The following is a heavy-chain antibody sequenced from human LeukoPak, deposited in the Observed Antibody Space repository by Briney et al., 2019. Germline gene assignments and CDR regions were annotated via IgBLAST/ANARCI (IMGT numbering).Heavy chain of an antibody. CDR2: IKQDGSEK. Sequence: HPGGSLRLSCAASGFTFSSYWMNWVRQAPGKGLEWVANIKQDGSEKYYVDSVRGRFTISRDNAKNSLYLQMNSLRAEDTAVYYCARDQRFNSYNWFDPWGQGTLVTVSS. CDR1: GFTFSSYW. J-gene: IGHJ5*02. CDR3: ARDQRFNSYNWFDP. V-gene: IGHV3-7*03. D-gene: IGHD6-25*01.